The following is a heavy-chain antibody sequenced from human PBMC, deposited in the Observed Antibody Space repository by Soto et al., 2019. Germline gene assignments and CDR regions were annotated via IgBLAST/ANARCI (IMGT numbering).Heavy chain of an antibody. Sequence: QVQLVESGGGVVQPGRSLRLSCAASGFTFSSYGMHWVRQAPGKGLEWVAVIWYDGSNKYYADSVKGRFTISRDNSKNTLYLQMNSLRAEDTAVYYCARVKAPFYGDYGYFDLWGRGTLVTVSS. V-gene: IGHV3-33*01. D-gene: IGHD4-17*01. CDR3: ARVKAPFYGDYGYFDL. CDR2: IWYDGSNK. CDR1: GFTFSSYG. J-gene: IGHJ2*01.